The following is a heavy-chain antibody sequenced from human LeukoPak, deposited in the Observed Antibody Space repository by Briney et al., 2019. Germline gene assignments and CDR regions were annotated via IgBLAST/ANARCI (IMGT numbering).Heavy chain of an antibody. CDR2: IYTSGST. CDR1: GGSISSGSYY. CDR3: AAAPSTNYGRRAHRY. D-gene: IGHD4-17*01. V-gene: IGHV4-61*02. J-gene: IGHJ4*02. Sequence: SETLSLTCTVSGGSISSGSYYWSWIRQPAGKGLEWIGRIYTSGSTNYNPSLKSRVTISVDTSKNQFSLKLSSVTAADTAVYYCAAAPSTNYGRRAHRYWGQGTLVTVSS.